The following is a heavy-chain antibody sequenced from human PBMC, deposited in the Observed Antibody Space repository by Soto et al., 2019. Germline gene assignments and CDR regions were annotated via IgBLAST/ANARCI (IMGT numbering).Heavy chain of an antibody. D-gene: IGHD1-26*01. CDR3: AIPTTFARRGY. V-gene: IGHV1-69*02. Sequence: QVQLVQSGAEVKKPGSSVKVSCKASGGTFSSYTISWVRQAPGQGLEWMGRIIPILGIANYAQKFQGRVTITADKSTSKAYMELSSLRSEDTAVYYSAIPTTFARRGYWGQGTLVTVSS. CDR2: IIPILGIA. J-gene: IGHJ4*02. CDR1: GGTFSSYT.